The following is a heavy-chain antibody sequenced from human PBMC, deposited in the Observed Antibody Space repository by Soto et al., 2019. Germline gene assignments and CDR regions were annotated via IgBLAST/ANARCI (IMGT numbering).Heavy chain of an antibody. CDR2: IYRSGST. D-gene: IGHD2-2*01. J-gene: IGHJ4*02. V-gene: IGHV4-59*08. CDR1: GGSISSYY. CDR3: ARHATAAPCPYFAY. Sequence: QVQLQESGPGLVKPSETLSLTCTVSGGSISSYYWSWIRQTPGKGLDWIGYIYRSGSTDYNPSLKIRVTISVDTSKNQFSLKLSSVTAADTAVYYCARHATAAPCPYFAYWGQGTLVTVSS.